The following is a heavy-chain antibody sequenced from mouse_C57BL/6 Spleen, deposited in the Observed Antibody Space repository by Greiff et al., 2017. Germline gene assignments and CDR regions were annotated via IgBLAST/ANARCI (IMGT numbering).Heavy chain of an antibody. D-gene: IGHD1-1*01. Sequence: EVHLVKSGEGLVKPGGSLKLSCAASGFTFSSYAMSWVRQTPEKRLEWVAYISSGGDYIYYADTVKGRFTISRDNARNTLYLQMSSLKSEDTAMYYCTRGGYYYGSRYFDVWGTGTTVTVSS. CDR1: GFTFSSYA. CDR2: ISSGGDYI. J-gene: IGHJ1*03. CDR3: TRGGYYYGSRYFDV. V-gene: IGHV5-9-1*02.